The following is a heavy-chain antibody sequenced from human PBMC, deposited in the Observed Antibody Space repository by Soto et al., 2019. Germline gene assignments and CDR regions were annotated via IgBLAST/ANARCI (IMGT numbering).Heavy chain of an antibody. CDR3: TRTRRTIWFGELFYYGMDV. J-gene: IGHJ6*02. Sequence: PGGSLRLSCTASGFTFGDYAMSWVRQAPGKGLEWVGFIRSKAYGGTTEYAASVKGRFTISRDDSKSIAYLQMNSLKTEDTAVYYCTRTRRTIWFGELFYYGMDVWGQGTTVTVSS. CDR1: GFTFGDYA. D-gene: IGHD3-10*01. V-gene: IGHV3-49*04. CDR2: IRSKAYGGTT.